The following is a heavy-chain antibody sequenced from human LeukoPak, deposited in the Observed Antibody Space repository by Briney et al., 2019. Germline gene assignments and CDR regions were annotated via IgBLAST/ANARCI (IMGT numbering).Heavy chain of an antibody. Sequence: PSETLSLTCSVSGGSISSNSYYWGWIRQPPGKGLEWIGTYSGSTYYSPSLKSRVTISLDTSRNQFSLKLTSVTAADTAVYYCARTTEAHSWRTRYYDYYMDVWGKGTTVTVSS. V-gene: IGHV4-39*07. D-gene: IGHD6-13*01. CDR1: GGSISSNSYY. CDR3: ARTTEAHSWRTRYYDYYMDV. J-gene: IGHJ6*03. CDR2: YSGST.